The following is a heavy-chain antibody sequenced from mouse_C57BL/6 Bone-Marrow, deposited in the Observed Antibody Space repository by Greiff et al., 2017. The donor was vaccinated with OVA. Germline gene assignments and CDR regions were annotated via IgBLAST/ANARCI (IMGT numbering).Heavy chain of an antibody. D-gene: IGHD1-1*01. CDR3: ARIYYYGSSYVSYAMDY. CDR1: GFTFSSYG. CDR2: ISSGGSYT. Sequence: EVQVVESGGDLVKPGGSLKLSCAASGFTFSSYGMSWVRQTPDKRLEWVATISSGGSYTYYPDSVKGRFTISRDNAKNTLYLQMSSLKSEDTAMYYCARIYYYGSSYVSYAMDYWGQGTSVTVSS. V-gene: IGHV5-6*01. J-gene: IGHJ4*01.